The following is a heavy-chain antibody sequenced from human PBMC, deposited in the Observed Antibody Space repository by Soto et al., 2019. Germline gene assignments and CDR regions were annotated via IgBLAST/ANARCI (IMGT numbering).Heavy chain of an antibody. Sequence: GGSLRLSCAASGFTFSSYAMSWVRQAPGKGLEWVSAISGSGGSTYYADSVKGRFTISRDNSKNTLYLQMNSLRAEDTAVYYCAKPKVRRTTWHYFDYWGQGTLVTVSS. D-gene: IGHD4-17*01. J-gene: IGHJ4*02. CDR1: GFTFSSYA. CDR3: AKPKVRRTTWHYFDY. CDR2: ISGSGGST. V-gene: IGHV3-23*01.